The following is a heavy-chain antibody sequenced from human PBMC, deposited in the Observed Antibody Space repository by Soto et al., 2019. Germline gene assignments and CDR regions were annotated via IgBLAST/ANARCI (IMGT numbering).Heavy chain of an antibody. D-gene: IGHD1-26*01. CDR3: ARTKWELLGVGYYYYGMDV. V-gene: IGHV1-69*01. CDR1: GGTFSSYA. J-gene: IGHJ6*02. Sequence: QVQLVQSGAEVKKPGSSVKVSCKASGGTFSSYAISWVRQAPGQGLEWMGGIIPIFGTANYAQKFQGRVTITADESTSTAYMELSSLRSEDTAVYYCARTKWELLGVGYYYYGMDVWGQGTTVTVSS. CDR2: IIPIFGTA.